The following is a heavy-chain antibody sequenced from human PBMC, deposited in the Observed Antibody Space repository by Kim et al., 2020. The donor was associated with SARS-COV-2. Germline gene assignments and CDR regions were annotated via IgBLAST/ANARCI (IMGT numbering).Heavy chain of an antibody. J-gene: IGHJ4*02. CDR1: GYSFSDFW. Sequence: GESLKISCQGSGYSFSDFWIGWVRQMPGKGPEWMGLIYPGDSDTRYSPSFQGQVTISVDKTISTASLHWNSLRASDTAMYYCARVRVGYSEAFDYWGQGILVTVSS. D-gene: IGHD5-18*01. CDR2: IYPGDSDT. CDR3: ARVRVGYSEAFDY. V-gene: IGHV5-51*01.